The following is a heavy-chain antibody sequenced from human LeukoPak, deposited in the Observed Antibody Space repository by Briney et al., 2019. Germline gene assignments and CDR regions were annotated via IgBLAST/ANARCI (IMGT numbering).Heavy chain of an antibody. V-gene: IGHV3-49*04. D-gene: IGHD7-27*01. J-gene: IGHJ4*02. Sequence: GGSLRLSCTASGFTFGDYAMSWVRQAPGKGLEWVGFIRSKAYGGTTEYAASVKGRVTISREDSKSVAYLQVNSLNTEDTAVYYCTRAQLGIRYWGQGTLVTVSS. CDR1: GFTFGDYA. CDR3: TRAQLGIRY. CDR2: IRSKAYGGTT.